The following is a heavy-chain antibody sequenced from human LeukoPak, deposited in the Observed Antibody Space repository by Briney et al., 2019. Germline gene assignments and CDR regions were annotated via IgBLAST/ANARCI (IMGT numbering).Heavy chain of an antibody. D-gene: IGHD6-13*01. Sequence: PGGSLRLSCAASGFTVSTKYMSWVRQAPGKGLEWVSVIYSGGSTEYADSVKGRFTISRDNSKNTLYLQMNSLRAEDTAVYYCARGGPQESSSWSAAFDIWGQGTMVTVSS. CDR3: ARGGPQESSSWSAAFDI. CDR1: GFTVSTKY. V-gene: IGHV3-66*01. J-gene: IGHJ3*02. CDR2: IYSGGST.